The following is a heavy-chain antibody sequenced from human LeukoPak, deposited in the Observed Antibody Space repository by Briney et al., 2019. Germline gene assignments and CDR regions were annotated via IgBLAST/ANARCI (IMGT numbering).Heavy chain of an antibody. CDR2: ISGRGGST. CDR3: GRDCNRAGDCYSDLDY. CDR1: GFTFSSYA. J-gene: IGHJ4*02. Sequence: GGSLRLSCAASGFTFSSYAMSWVRQAPGKGLEWVSAISGRGGSTYYADSVKGRFTISRDNSRNTLYLQMNSLRAEDTAVYYCGRDCNRAGDCYSDLDYWGQGTLVTVSS. D-gene: IGHD2-21*02. V-gene: IGHV3-23*01.